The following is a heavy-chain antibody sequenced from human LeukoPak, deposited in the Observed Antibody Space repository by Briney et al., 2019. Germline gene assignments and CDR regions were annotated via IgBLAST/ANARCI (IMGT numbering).Heavy chain of an antibody. CDR1: GFTFSSYA. D-gene: IGHD5-12*01. Sequence: GGSLRLSCVASGFTFSSYALNWVRQTPGKGLEWVSTISGSGASTYYADAVRGRFTISRDNSKNTLYLQMSSLRAEDTAVYYCAKRSGGYSGYDLDYWGQGTLVTVSS. CDR2: ISGSGAST. V-gene: IGHV3-23*01. CDR3: AKRSGGYSGYDLDY. J-gene: IGHJ4*02.